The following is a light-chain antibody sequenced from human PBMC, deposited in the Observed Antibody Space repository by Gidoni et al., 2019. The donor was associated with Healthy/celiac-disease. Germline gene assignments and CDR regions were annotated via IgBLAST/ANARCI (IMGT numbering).Light chain of an antibody. CDR3: SSYTSSSSYVV. V-gene: IGLV2-14*03. CDR1: SSDVGVFNNY. J-gene: IGLJ2*01. CDR2: DVS. Sequence: QSALTQPASVSGSPGQSITISCTGTSSDVGVFNNYVSWYQQHPGKAPKLMIYDVSNRPSGVSNRFSGSKSGNTASLTISGLQAEDEADYYCSSYTSSSSYVVFGGGTKLTVL.